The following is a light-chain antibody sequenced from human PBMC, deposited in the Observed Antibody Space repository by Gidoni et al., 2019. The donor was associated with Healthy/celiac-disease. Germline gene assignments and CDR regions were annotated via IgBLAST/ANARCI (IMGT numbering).Light chain of an antibody. Sequence: DIQMTPSPSTLSASVGDRVTIPCRASRRISSWLAWYQQKPGKAPKLLIYDASSLESGVPSRFSGSGSGTEFTLTISSLQPDDFATYYCQQYNSYSPGMYTFGQGTKLEIK. CDR1: RRISSW. CDR3: QQYNSYSPGMYT. V-gene: IGKV1-5*01. CDR2: DAS. J-gene: IGKJ2*01.